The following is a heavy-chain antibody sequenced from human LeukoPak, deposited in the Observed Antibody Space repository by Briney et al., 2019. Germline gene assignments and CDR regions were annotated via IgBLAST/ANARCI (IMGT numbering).Heavy chain of an antibody. CDR3: NTDAGYDSRWYNW. CDR1: GFTFSSYS. J-gene: IGHJ4*02. CDR2: ISSSSSYI. Sequence: PGGSLRLSCAASGFTFSSYSMNWVRQAPGKGLEWVSSISSSSSYIYYADSVKGRFTISRDNAKNSLYLQMNSLKTEDTAVYYCNTDAGYDSRWYNWWGQGTLVTVSS. V-gene: IGHV3-21*03. D-gene: IGHD1-20*01.